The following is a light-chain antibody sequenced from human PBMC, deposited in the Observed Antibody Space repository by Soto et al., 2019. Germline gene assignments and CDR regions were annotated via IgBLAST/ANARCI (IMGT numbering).Light chain of an antibody. V-gene: IGKV4-1*01. CDR3: AEYAILLLT. J-gene: IGKJ4*01. CDR2: WAS. CDR1: QSVLYSSNNKNY. Sequence: ADTPSVSLGTRTTVTCQSIQSVLYSSNNKNYLAWYQQKPGQPPKLLIYWASTRESGVPDRFSGSGSGTDFTLIIFCRQAEDVVLDKYAEYAILLLTFG.